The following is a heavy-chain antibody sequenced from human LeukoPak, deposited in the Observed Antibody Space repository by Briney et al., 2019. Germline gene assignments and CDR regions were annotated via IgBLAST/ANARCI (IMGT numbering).Heavy chain of an antibody. CDR1: GYTFTGYY. CDR3: ARRGSGRERWLDP. D-gene: IGHD1-1*01. CDR2: INPNSGGT. J-gene: IGHJ5*02. V-gene: IGHV1-2*02. Sequence: ASVKVSCKASGYTFTGYYMHWVRQAPGQGLEWMGWINPNSGGTNYAQKFQGRVTMTRDTSTSTAYLQWSSLKASDSAMYYCARRGSGRERWLDPWGQGTLVTVSS.